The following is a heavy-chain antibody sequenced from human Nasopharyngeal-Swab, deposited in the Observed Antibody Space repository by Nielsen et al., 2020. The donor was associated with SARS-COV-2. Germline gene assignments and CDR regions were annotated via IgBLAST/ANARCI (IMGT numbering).Heavy chain of an antibody. D-gene: IGHD3-22*01. CDR3: ARGLDSSGYYYPGFQH. Sequence: GESLKISCAASGFTFSSYAMNWVRQAPGKGLEWVSYISSSGSTIYYADSVKGRFTISRDNAKNSLYLQMNSLRAEDTAVYYCARGLDSSGYYYPGFQHWGQGTLVTVSS. J-gene: IGHJ1*01. CDR2: ISSSGSTI. V-gene: IGHV3-48*03. CDR1: GFTFSSYA.